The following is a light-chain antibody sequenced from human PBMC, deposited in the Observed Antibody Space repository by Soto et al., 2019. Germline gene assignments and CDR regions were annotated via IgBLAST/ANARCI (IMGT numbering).Light chain of an antibody. V-gene: IGLV1-40*01. CDR1: NSDIVARFD. J-gene: IGLJ1*01. CDR2: GNT. CDR3: QAYDSSLSGYA. Sequence: QLVLTQPPSVSGAPGQRVTISCTGDNSDIVARFDVHWYQHVPGTAPKLLIHGNTNRPSGVPDRFSASKSGTSASLAITGLQAEDEADYYCQAYDSSLSGYAFGTGTKVTVL.